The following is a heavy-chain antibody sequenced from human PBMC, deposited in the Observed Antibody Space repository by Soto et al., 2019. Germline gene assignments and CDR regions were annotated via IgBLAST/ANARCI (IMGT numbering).Heavy chain of an antibody. CDR3: TRPTLTSPYGMDV. J-gene: IGHJ6*02. V-gene: IGHV3-73*01. CDR1: GFTFSGSA. D-gene: IGHD3-3*01. CDR2: IRSKANSYAT. Sequence: GGSLRLSCAASGFTFSGSAMHWVRQASGKGLEWVGRIRSKANSYATAYAASVKGRFTISRDDSKNTAYLQMNSLKTEDTAVYYCTRPTLTSPYGMDVLGQGTTVTVSS.